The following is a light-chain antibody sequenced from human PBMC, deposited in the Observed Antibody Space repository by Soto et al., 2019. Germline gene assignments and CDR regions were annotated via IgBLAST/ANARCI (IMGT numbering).Light chain of an antibody. CDR3: SSYTRSSTPYV. Sequence: QSALTQPASVSGSPGQSITISCTGTSSDVGGYKYVSWYQHYPGKAPKLMIYEVNNRPSGVSDRFSGSKSGNTASLTISGLQAEDEADYYCSSYTRSSTPYVFGTGTKVTVL. V-gene: IGLV2-14*01. J-gene: IGLJ1*01. CDR2: EVN. CDR1: SSDVGGYKY.